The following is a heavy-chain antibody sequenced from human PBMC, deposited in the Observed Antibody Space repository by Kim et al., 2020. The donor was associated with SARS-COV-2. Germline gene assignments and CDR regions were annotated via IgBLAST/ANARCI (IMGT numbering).Heavy chain of an antibody. J-gene: IGHJ4*02. CDR3: ARARRGYSYGYSDY. Sequence: NPSLKSRVTISVDTSKNQFSLKLSSVTAADTAVDYCARARRGYSYGYSDYWGQGTLVTVSS. D-gene: IGHD5-18*01. V-gene: IGHV4-39*07.